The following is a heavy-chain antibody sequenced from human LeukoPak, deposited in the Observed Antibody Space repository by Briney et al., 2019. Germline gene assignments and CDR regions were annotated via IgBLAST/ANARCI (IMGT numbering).Heavy chain of an antibody. D-gene: IGHD6-13*01. J-gene: IGHJ6*02. CDR1: GGTFSSYA. CDR2: ISGYNGNT. V-gene: IGHV1-18*01. Sequence: ASVKVSCKASGGTFSSYAISWVRQAPGQGLEWMGWISGYNGNTNYGPKFQGRVTMTTDTSTSTAYMELRSLRSDDTAVYYCARGQDSSSWSNYYYYGMDVWGQGTTVTVSS. CDR3: ARGQDSSSWSNYYYYGMDV.